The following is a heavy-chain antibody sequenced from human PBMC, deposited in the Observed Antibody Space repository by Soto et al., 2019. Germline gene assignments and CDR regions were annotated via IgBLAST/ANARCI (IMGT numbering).Heavy chain of an antibody. V-gene: IGHV1-69*01. D-gene: IGHD1-26*01. J-gene: IGHJ4*02. CDR1: GGTFSSYS. Sequence: QVQLVQSGAEVKKPGSSVKVSCKASGGTFSSYSINWVRQAPGQGLEWMGESIPSFGTANYAQKFQGRVTITADESTSTAYMELSSLRSEDTAVYYCARDGGRHSGGIEYWGQGTLVTVSS. CDR3: ARDGGRHSGGIEY. CDR2: SIPSFGTA.